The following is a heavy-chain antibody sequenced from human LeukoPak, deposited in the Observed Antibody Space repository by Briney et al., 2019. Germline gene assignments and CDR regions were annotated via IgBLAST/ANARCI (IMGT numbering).Heavy chain of an antibody. Sequence: PGGSLRLSCAASGFTFSSYWMHWVRQAPGKGLVWVSRINTDGSSTSYADSVKGRFTISRDNAKNTLYLQMNSLRAEDTAVYYCARERGLRREPSTYGSGRPTGYWGQGTLVTVSS. CDR1: GFTFSSYW. CDR2: INTDGSST. V-gene: IGHV3-74*01. D-gene: IGHD3-10*01. CDR3: ARERGLRREPSTYGSGRPTGY. J-gene: IGHJ4*02.